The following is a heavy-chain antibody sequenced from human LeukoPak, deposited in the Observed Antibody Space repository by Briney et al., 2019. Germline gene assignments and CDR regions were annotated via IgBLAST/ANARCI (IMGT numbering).Heavy chain of an antibody. CDR1: GYSISSGYY. Sequence: PSETLSLTCTVSGYSISSGYYWGWIRQPPGKGLEWIGSIYHSGSTYYNPSLKSRVTISVDTSKNQFSLKLSSVTAADTAVYYCARVEDTMVRGARGHYYMDVWGKGTTVTVSS. CDR3: ARVEDTMVRGARGHYYMDV. CDR2: IYHSGST. J-gene: IGHJ6*03. V-gene: IGHV4-38-2*02. D-gene: IGHD3-10*01.